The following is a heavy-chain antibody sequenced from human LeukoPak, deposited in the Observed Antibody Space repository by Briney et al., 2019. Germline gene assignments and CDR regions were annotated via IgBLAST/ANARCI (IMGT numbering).Heavy chain of an antibody. CDR3: ATGKQGNLRYGHPFDY. CDR2: FDPEDGET. D-gene: IGHD5-18*01. J-gene: IGHJ4*02. Sequence: ASVRVSCKDSGYTPTELSMHMVRQAPGKGLDWMGGFDPEDGETIYAQKFQGRVTMTEDTSTDTAYMELSSLRSEDTAVYYCATGKQGNLRYGHPFDYWGQGTLVTVSS. CDR1: GYTPTELS. V-gene: IGHV1-24*01.